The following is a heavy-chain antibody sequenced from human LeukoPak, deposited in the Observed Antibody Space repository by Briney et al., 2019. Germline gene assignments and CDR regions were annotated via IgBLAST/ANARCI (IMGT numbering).Heavy chain of an antibody. Sequence: GGSLRLSCAASGFTFSSYAINWVRQVPGKGLEWVSAISGSGGTTYYADSVKGRFTISRDNSKNTLYLQMNSLGAEDTAIYYCAKVATVTTYALADYWGQGTLVTVSS. CDR3: AKVATVTTYALADY. D-gene: IGHD4-17*01. CDR1: GFTFSSYA. V-gene: IGHV3-23*01. CDR2: ISGSGGTT. J-gene: IGHJ4*02.